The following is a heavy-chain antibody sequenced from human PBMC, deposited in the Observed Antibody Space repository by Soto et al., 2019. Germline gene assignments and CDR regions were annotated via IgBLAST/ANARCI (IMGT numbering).Heavy chain of an antibody. CDR2: IYYSGST. V-gene: IGHV4-39*01. J-gene: IGHJ3*02. CDR1: GGSISSSSYY. CDR3: ARQAYEQQLGGDAFDI. Sequence: SETLSLTCTVSGGSISSSSYYWGWIRQPPGKGLEWIGSIYYSGSTYYNPSLKSRVTISVDTSKNQFSLKLSSVTAADTAVYYCARQAYEQQLGGDAFDIWGQGAMVTVSS. D-gene: IGHD6-13*01.